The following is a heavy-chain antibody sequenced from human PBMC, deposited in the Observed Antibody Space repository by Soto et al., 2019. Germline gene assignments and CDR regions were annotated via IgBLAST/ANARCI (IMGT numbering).Heavy chain of an antibody. CDR2: IYWGDDK. CDR3: AHAGGYVLFTFDH. D-gene: IGHD6-25*01. J-gene: IGHJ4*02. V-gene: IGHV2-5*02. Sequence: QITLKESGPTLVRPAQTLTMTCDFSGFSLTSSHLGVAWIRQPPGKALEWLALIYWGDDKRYSPSLKNRLAISKDTSRNHVVLTITHVDPVDTPTYFCAHAGGYVLFTFDHWGAGTMVTVS. CDR1: GFSLTSSHLG.